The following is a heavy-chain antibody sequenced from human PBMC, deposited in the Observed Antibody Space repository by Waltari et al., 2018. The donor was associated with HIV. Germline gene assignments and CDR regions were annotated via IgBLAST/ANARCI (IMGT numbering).Heavy chain of an antibody. V-gene: IGHV4-39*01. D-gene: IGHD4-17*01. CDR3: ARRGGATVTSFYYYGLDV. J-gene: IGHJ6*02. Sequence: RQPPGKGLEWIGNIFHSGNTYYNPSLKSRVTISVDTSKKQFSLKLASVTAADTAVYYCARRGGATVTSFYYYGLDVWGRGTTVTVSS. CDR2: IFHSGNT.